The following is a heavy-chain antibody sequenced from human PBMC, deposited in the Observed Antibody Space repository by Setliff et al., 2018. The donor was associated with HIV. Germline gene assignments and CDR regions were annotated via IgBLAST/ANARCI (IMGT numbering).Heavy chain of an antibody. CDR3: ARLAASIAACRRFDY. Sequence: SETLSLPCTVSGGSISSNNYYWGWIRQPPGKGLEWIGSINYRGSTYQNPSLKSRVTISVDTSKNQYSRKLSSGTAADTAVYYCARLAASIAACRRFDYWGQGTLGTVSS. J-gene: IGHJ4*02. CDR2: INYRGST. D-gene: IGHD6-6*01. CDR1: GGSISSNNYY. V-gene: IGHV4-39*01.